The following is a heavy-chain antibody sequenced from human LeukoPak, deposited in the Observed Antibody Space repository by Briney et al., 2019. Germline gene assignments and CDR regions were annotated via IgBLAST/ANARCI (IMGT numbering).Heavy chain of an antibody. J-gene: IGHJ4*02. CDR1: GYTFTSYG. V-gene: IGHV1-69*10. CDR2: IIPILGIA. D-gene: IGHD3-16*02. Sequence: SVKVSCKASGYTFTSYGISWVRQAPGQGLEWMGWIIPILGIANYAQKFQGRVTITADKSTSTAYKELSSLRSEDTAVYYCARSLGELSFVDYWGQGTLVTVSS. CDR3: ARSLGELSFVDY.